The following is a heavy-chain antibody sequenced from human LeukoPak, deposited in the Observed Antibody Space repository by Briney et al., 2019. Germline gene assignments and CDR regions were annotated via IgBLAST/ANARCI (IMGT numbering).Heavy chain of an antibody. CDR2: IYSSGST. Sequence: RPSETLSLTCSVSGASISSGSNYWGWIRQPPGKTLEWIGSIYSSGSTYYNPPLKSRVIIIIDTPKNHFSLTLSSVTAADTAVYYCARVMVVTYGVVYDGSRYFSNWFDPWGQGTLVTVSS. CDR3: ARVMVVTYGVVYDGSRYFSNWFDP. J-gene: IGHJ5*02. CDR1: GASISSGSNY. V-gene: IGHV4-39*07. D-gene: IGHD3-22*01.